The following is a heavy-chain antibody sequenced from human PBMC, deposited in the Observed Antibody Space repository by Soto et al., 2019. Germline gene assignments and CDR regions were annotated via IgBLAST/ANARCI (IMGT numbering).Heavy chain of an antibody. CDR1: GFTFNTYA. CDR2: ISDSGGRT. J-gene: IGHJ4*02. V-gene: IGHV3-23*01. CDR3: AKELVNSGWTYFDC. D-gene: IGHD6-19*01. Sequence: VGSLRLSGAASGFTFNTYAMSWVRQARGKGLEWVSAISDSGGRTYYADSVKGRFTISRDNSKNTLYLQINSLRAEDTAVYFCAKELVNSGWTYFDCWGQGTPVTVSS.